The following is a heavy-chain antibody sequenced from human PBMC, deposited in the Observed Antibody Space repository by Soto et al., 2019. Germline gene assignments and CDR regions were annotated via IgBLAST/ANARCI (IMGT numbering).Heavy chain of an antibody. CDR3: ARCPQPPDTADPYAMDV. D-gene: IGHD5-18*01. J-gene: IGHJ6*02. V-gene: IGHV1-69*18. CDR2: IVPSVDTT. Sequence: QVQLVQSGTEVEKPGASVKVSCKASGGTFSRSGFHWVRQAPGQGLEWMGMIVPSVDTTNYAQKFQARVTISADQFTSTVYIELRSLRSEDTAVYYCARCPQPPDTADPYAMDVWGQGTRVIVSS. CDR1: GGTFSRSG.